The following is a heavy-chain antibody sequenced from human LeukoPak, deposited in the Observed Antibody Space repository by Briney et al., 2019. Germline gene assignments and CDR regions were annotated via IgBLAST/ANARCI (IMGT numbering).Heavy chain of an antibody. J-gene: IGHJ5*02. D-gene: IGHD6-19*01. CDR3: ARLRIAVAGTPNWFDP. V-gene: IGHV4-39*01. CDR1: GGSISSSSYY. CDR2: IYYSGST. Sequence: PSGTLSLTCTVSGGSISSSSYYWGWIRQPPGKGLEWIGSIYYSGSTYYNPSLKSRVTISVDTSKNQFSLKLSSVTAADTAVYYCARLRIAVAGTPNWFDPWGQGTLVTVSS.